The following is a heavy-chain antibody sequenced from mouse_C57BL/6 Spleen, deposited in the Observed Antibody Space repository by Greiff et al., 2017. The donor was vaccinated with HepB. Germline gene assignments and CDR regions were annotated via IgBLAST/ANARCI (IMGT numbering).Heavy chain of an antibody. V-gene: IGHV14-3*01. J-gene: IGHJ4*01. D-gene: IGHD1-1*01. CDR2: IDPANGNT. Sequence: VQLQQSVAELVRPGASVKLSCTASGFNIKNTYMHWVKQRPEQGLEWIGRIDPANGNTKYAPKFQGKATITADTSSNTAYLQLSSLTSEDTAIYYCARPRQVITTVVATEDYAMDYWGQGTSVTVSS. CDR3: ARPRQVITTVVATEDYAMDY. CDR1: GFNIKNTY.